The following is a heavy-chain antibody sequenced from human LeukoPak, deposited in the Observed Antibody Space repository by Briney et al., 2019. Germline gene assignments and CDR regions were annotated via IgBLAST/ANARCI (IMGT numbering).Heavy chain of an antibody. D-gene: IGHD2-15*01. V-gene: IGHV4-38-2*01. Sequence: KPSETLSLTCAVSGYSISSGYYWSWIRQPPGKGLEWIGSVFHSGSTSSYPSLKSRVTISVDTSKNQFSLKLSSVTAADTAVYYCARGDGSYSDWGQGTLVTVSS. CDR3: ARGDGSYSD. CDR2: VFHSGST. CDR1: GYSISSGYY. J-gene: IGHJ4*02.